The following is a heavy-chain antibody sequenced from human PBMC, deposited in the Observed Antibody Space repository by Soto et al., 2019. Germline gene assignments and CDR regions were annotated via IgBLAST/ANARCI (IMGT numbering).Heavy chain of an antibody. CDR1: GGSISSSSYY. CDR3: ASQKDSGSFDY. Sequence: SETLSLTCTVSGGSISSSSYYWGWIRQPPGKGLEWIGSIYYSGSTYYNPSLKSRVTISVDTSKNQFSLKLSSVTAADTAVYYCASQKDSGSFDYWGQGTLVTVSS. J-gene: IGHJ4*02. V-gene: IGHV4-39*01. CDR2: IYYSGST. D-gene: IGHD1-26*01.